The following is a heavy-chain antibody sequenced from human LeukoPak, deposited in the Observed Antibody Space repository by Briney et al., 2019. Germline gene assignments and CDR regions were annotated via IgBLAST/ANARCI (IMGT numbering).Heavy chain of an antibody. CDR3: AREPNSLRLLYYYGMDV. V-gene: IGHV1-46*01. Sequence: ASVTVSFKASGYTFTSYYMHWVRQAPGQGLEWMGIINPSGGSTSYAQKFQGRVTMTRDTSTSTVYMELSSLRSEDTAVYYCAREPNSLRLLYYYGMDVWGQGTTVTVSS. CDR2: INPSGGST. D-gene: IGHD3-3*01. CDR1: GYTFTSYY. J-gene: IGHJ6*02.